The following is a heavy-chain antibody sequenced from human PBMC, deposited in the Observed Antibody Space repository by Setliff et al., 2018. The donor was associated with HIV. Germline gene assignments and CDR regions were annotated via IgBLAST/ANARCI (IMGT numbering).Heavy chain of an antibody. CDR1: GFTFSSYG. Sequence: PGGSLRLSCAASGFTFSSYGMHWVRQAPGKGLEWVAVIWYDGGSKYYADSVKGRFIISRDNSKNTLYLQMNSLRAEDTAVYYCAKDLWRYYNSGSFYMDVWGKGTTVTVSS. D-gene: IGHD3-10*01. CDR2: IWYDGGSK. V-gene: IGHV3-30*02. CDR3: AKDLWRYYNSGSFYMDV. J-gene: IGHJ6*03.